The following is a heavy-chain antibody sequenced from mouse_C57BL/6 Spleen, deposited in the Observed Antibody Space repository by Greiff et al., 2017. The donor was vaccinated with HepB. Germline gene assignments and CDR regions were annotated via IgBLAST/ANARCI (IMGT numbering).Heavy chain of an antibody. Sequence: VQLQQSGPELVKPGASVKISCKASGYAFSSSWMNWVKQRPGKGLEWIGRIYPGDGDTNYNGKFKGKATLTADKSSSTAYMQLSSLTSEDSAVYFCARYDYDRTYAMDYWGQGTSVTVSS. D-gene: IGHD2-4*01. J-gene: IGHJ4*01. CDR2: IYPGDGDT. CDR3: ARYDYDRTYAMDY. CDR1: GYAFSSSW. V-gene: IGHV1-82*01.